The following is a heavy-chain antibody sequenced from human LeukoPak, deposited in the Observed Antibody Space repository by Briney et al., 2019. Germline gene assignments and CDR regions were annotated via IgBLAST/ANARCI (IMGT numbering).Heavy chain of an antibody. Sequence: GGSXXLSCAXXGFTFSDYYMSWIRQARGKGLEWISYIXSIGIIIYYADSVKARFTISRDNAKNSLYLQMNSLRAEDTAVYYCARDFNTGDTAMVSPSGYWGQGTLVTVSS. V-gene: IGHV3-11*04. D-gene: IGHD5-18*01. J-gene: IGHJ4*02. CDR1: GFTFSDYY. CDR3: ARDFNTGDTAMVSPSGY. CDR2: IXSIGIII.